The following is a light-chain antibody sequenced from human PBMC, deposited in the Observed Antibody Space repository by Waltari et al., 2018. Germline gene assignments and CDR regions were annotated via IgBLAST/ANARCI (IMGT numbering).Light chain of an antibody. V-gene: IGLV2-14*03. CDR2: DVS. Sequence: QSALTQPAPVSGSPGQSIPISCTGTTSDIGGYNYVSWYQQPPGKVPKLMIFDVSYRPSGISDRFSGSKSGNTASLTISGLQAEDEADYYCSSYTSSSTFVVFGGGTKLTVL. CDR3: SSYTSSSTFVV. J-gene: IGLJ2*01. CDR1: TSDIGGYNY.